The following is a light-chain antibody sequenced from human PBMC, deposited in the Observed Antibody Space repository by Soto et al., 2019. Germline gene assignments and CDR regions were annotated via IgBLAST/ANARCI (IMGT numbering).Light chain of an antibody. J-gene: IGLJ1*01. CDR2: DVN. V-gene: IGLV2-11*01. CDR1: SSGVGGYNY. Sequence: QSVLTQPRSVSGSPGQSVTISCTGTSSGVGGYNYVSWYQQHPGKAPKLMIYDVNKRPSGVPDRFSGSKSGNTASLTISGLQSEDEADYYCCSYTSSSTLVFGTGTKVTVL. CDR3: CSYTSSSTLV.